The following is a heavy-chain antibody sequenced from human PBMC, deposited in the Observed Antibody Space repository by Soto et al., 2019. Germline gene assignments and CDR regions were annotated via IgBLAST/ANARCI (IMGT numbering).Heavy chain of an antibody. CDR1: GYTFTSYG. Sequence: GASVKVSCKASGYTFTSYGISWVRQAPGQGLEWMGWISAYNGNTNYAQKLQGRVTMTTDTSTSTAYMELRSLRSDDTAVYYCARFFLDFWSGYYSFDYWGQGTLVTSPQ. V-gene: IGHV1-18*01. J-gene: IGHJ4*02. CDR3: ARFFLDFWSGYYSFDY. D-gene: IGHD3-3*01. CDR2: ISAYNGNT.